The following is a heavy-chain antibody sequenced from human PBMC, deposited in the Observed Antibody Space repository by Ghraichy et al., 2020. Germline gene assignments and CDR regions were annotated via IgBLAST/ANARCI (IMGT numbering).Heavy chain of an antibody. CDR2: ISSSSSYI. V-gene: IGHV3-21*01. J-gene: IGHJ4*02. CDR1: GFTFSSYS. Sequence: GGSLRLSCAASGFTFSSYSMNWVRQAPGKGLEWVSSISSSSSYIYYADSVKGRFTISRDNAKNSLYLQMNSLRAEDTAVYYCARGRRGRITIFGVVPWSPYFDYWGQGTLVTVSS. CDR3: ARGRRGRITIFGVVPWSPYFDY. D-gene: IGHD3-3*01.